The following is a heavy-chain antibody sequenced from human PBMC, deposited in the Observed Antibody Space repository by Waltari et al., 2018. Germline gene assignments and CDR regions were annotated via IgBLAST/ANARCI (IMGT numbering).Heavy chain of an antibody. Sequence: QVQLVQSGAEVQKPGASVKVSCKASGYTFTNYGIIWVRQAPGQGLEWMGWISTYNGDTNYAQNLQGRVMMTTHTSTSTAYMELRSLTSDDTAVYYCARVGCSTSTCYSDEHWIDPWGQGTLVTVSS. D-gene: IGHD2-2*01. V-gene: IGHV1-18*01. CDR2: ISTYNGDT. J-gene: IGHJ5*02. CDR1: GYTFTNYG. CDR3: ARVGCSTSTCYSDEHWIDP.